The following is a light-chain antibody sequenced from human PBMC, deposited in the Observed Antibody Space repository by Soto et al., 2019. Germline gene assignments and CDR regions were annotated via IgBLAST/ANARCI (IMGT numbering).Light chain of an antibody. CDR3: QQYGSSPIT. J-gene: IGKJ5*01. CDR2: GAS. V-gene: IGKV3-20*01. CDR1: QSVNNNY. Sequence: EIVLTQSPGTLSLSPGERVTLSCRASQSVNNNYLAWYQQKPGQAPRLLLFGASSRAAGVPDRFSGSGSGTDFTLTISRLEPEDFAVFYCQQYGSSPITFGQGTRLE.